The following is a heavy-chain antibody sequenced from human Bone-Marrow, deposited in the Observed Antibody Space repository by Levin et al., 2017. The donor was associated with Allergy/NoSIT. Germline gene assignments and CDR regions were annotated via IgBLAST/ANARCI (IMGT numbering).Heavy chain of an antibody. D-gene: IGHD6-19*01. CDR2: ISYDGSKK. Sequence: PGGSLRLSCAASGFTFTTYAMHWVRQAPGKGLEWVALISYDGSKKYYADSVKGRFTISRDNSKNTLYLQMNSLRGEDTAVYYCARDVRSQWLAQGRNNWFDPWGQGTLVTVSS. J-gene: IGHJ5*02. CDR1: GFTFTTYA. CDR3: ARDVRSQWLAQGRNNWFDP. V-gene: IGHV3-30-3*01.